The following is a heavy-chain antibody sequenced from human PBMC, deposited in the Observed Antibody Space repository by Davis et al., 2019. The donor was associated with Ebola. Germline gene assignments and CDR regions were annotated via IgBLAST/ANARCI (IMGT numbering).Heavy chain of an antibody. CDR2: ISDSGSTT. Sequence: GGSLRLSCAASGFTFNKYEMNWVRQAPGKGLEWSSYISDSGSTTYYTDSVKGRFTISRDNAKNSLSLQMNTLRVEDTAIYYCVPGTWIRGQGTLVTVSS. D-gene: IGHD5-18*01. CDR3: VPGTWI. J-gene: IGHJ4*02. V-gene: IGHV3-48*03. CDR1: GFTFNKYE.